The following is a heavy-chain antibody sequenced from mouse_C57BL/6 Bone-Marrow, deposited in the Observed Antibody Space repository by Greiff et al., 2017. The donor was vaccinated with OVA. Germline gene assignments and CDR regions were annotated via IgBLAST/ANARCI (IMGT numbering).Heavy chain of an antibody. D-gene: IGHD1-1*01. Sequence: VQLQQPGAELVKPGASVKLSCKASGYTFTSYWMHWVKQRPGQGLEWIGMIHPNSGSTNYNEKFKSKATLTVDKSSSTAYMQLSSLTSEDSAVYYCARSHYGSSYLYYAMDYWGQGTSVTVSS. CDR3: ARSHYGSSYLYYAMDY. CDR1: GYTFTSYW. V-gene: IGHV1-64*01. CDR2: IHPNSGST. J-gene: IGHJ4*01.